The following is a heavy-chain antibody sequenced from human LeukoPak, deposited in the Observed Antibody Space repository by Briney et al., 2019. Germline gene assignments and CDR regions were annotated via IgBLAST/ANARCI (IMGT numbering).Heavy chain of an antibody. Sequence: ASVKVSCKASGYTFTRYSISWVRQAPGQGLEWMGWINYTGQRNYAQKFQGRVTMTTETSTNTAYMELRSLRLDDTAVYFCAREQWLAYGMDVWGQGTTVTVSS. J-gene: IGHJ6*02. CDR1: GYTFTRYS. CDR3: AREQWLAYGMDV. CDR2: INYTGQR. D-gene: IGHD6-19*01. V-gene: IGHV1-18*01.